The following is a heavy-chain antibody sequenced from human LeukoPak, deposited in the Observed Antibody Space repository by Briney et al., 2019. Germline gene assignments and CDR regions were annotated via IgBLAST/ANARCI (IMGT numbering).Heavy chain of an antibody. V-gene: IGHV3-66*01. CDR2: IYSGGNT. D-gene: IGHD3-10*01. CDR3: AKGLYDSRSPMGAFDV. J-gene: IGHJ4*02. CDR1: GFTVTNNY. Sequence: PGGSLRLSCAASGFTVTNNYMTWVRQAPGKGLEWVSVIYSGGNTYYADSVKGRFTISRDNFKNTLYLQMNSLRAEDTAVYFCAKGLYDSRSPMGAFDVWGQGTLVTVSS.